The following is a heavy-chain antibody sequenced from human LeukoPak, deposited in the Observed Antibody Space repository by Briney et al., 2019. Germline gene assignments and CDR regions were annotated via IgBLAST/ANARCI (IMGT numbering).Heavy chain of an antibody. J-gene: IGHJ4*02. V-gene: IGHV1-2*02. Sequence: ASVKVSCXASGYTFTDYYMHWVRQAPGQGLEWMGWINPNSGGTNYAQKFQDRVTMTRDTSISTAYMELSRLRSDDTAVYYCARVYLGVYYYGSSGYSHLDYWGQGTLVTVSS. CDR2: INPNSGGT. CDR3: ARVYLGVYYYGSSGYSHLDY. CDR1: GYTFTDYY. D-gene: IGHD3-22*01.